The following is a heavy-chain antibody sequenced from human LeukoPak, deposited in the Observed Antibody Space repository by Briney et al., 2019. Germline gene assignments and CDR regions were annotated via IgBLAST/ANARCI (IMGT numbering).Heavy chain of an antibody. D-gene: IGHD2-2*01. CDR3: AIGYQLLNY. CDR1: GFAFSNYT. J-gene: IGHJ4*02. CDR2: ISSRSSYI. Sequence: PGGSLRLSCAASGFAFSNYTLNWVRQAPGKGLESFSSISSRSSYIYYAGSVKGRFTISRDNAKNSLYLQMIGLGAEDTAVYYCAIGYQLLNYWGQGTLVTVSS. V-gene: IGHV3-21*01.